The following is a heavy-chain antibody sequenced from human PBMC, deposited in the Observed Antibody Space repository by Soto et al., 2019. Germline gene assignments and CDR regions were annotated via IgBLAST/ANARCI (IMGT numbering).Heavy chain of an antibody. CDR1: GGSFSGHY. CDR2: LNHSGST. CDR3: ARVGALGSSSCFDY. D-gene: IGHD6-13*01. Sequence: QVQLQQWGAGLLKPSETLSLTCAVSGGSFSGHYWSWIHQPPGKGLEWIGELNHSGSTNYNPSLKSRVTISVDTSKNQFSLKLSSVTAADTAVYFCARVGALGSSSCFDYWGQGTLVTVSS. V-gene: IGHV4-34*01. J-gene: IGHJ4*02.